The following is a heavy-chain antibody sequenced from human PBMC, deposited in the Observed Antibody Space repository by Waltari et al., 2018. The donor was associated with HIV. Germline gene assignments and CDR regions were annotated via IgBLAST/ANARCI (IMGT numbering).Heavy chain of an antibody. J-gene: IGHJ4*02. CDR1: DFTFKNYA. Sequence: EALLLESGGDLVRPGGSLRLSCVASDFTFKNYALSWVRQAPGKGLEWVSSISGSGGTTYYADSVKGRFTVSRDNSKNTMYLQMNSLRAGDTAIYYCAKSYGDYLRRYFFDYWGQGTLVTVSS. CDR2: ISGSGGTT. D-gene: IGHD4-17*01. V-gene: IGHV3-23*01. CDR3: AKSYGDYLRRYFFDY.